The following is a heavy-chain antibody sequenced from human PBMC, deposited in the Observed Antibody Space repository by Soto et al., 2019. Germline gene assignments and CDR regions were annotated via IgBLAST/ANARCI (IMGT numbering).Heavy chain of an antibody. V-gene: IGHV3-30-3*01. Sequence: QVQLVESGGGVVQPGRSLRLSCAASGFTFRSYAMHWVRQAPGKGLEWVAVISYDGSNKYYADSVKGRFTISRDNSKNTLYLQMNSLRAEDTAVYYCAREMRLERRSAFDIWGQGTMVTVSS. J-gene: IGHJ3*02. D-gene: IGHD1-1*01. CDR2: ISYDGSNK. CDR3: AREMRLERRSAFDI. CDR1: GFTFRSYA.